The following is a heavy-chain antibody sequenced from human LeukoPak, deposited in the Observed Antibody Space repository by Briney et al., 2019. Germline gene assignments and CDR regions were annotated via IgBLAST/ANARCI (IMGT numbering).Heavy chain of an antibody. CDR2: ISGSGGST. D-gene: IGHD4-23*01. CDR1: GFTFSNAW. V-gene: IGHV3-23*01. CDR3: AKKDYGGNSAIDY. Sequence: PGGSLRLSCAASGFTFSNAWMSWVRQAPGKGLEWVSAISGSGGSTYYADSVKGRFTISRDNSKNTLYLQMNSLRAEDTAVYYCAKKDYGGNSAIDYWGQGTLVTVSS. J-gene: IGHJ4*02.